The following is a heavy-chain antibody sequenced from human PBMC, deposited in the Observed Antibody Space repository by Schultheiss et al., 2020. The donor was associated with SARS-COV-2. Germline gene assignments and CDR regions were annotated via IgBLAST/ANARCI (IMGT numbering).Heavy chain of an antibody. CDR2: IYHSGST. V-gene: IGHV4-31*03. Sequence: SETLSLTCTVSGGSISSGGYYWSWIRQHPGKGLEWIGYIYHSGSTYYNPSLKSRVTISGDTSKSQFSLRLSSVTAADTAVYYCARSRGYYYGMDVWGQGTTVTVSS. J-gene: IGHJ6*02. D-gene: IGHD3-10*01. CDR1: GGSISSGGYY. CDR3: ARSRGYYYGMDV.